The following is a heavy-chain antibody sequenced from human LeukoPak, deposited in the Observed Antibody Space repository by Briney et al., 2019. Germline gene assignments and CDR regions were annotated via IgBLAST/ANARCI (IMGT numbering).Heavy chain of an antibody. D-gene: IGHD1-26*01. CDR2: IYYSGST. Sequence: PSETLSLTCTVSGGSISSYYWSWIRQPPGKGLEWIGYIYYSGSTNYNPSLKSRVTISVDTSKNQFSLKLSSVTAADTAVYYCASWPPQREAHWGQGTLVTVSS. J-gene: IGHJ4*02. CDR1: GGSISSYY. CDR3: ASWPPQREAH. V-gene: IGHV4-59*08.